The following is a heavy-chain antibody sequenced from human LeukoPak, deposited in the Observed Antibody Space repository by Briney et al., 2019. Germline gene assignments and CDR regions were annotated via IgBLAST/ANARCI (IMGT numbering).Heavy chain of an antibody. J-gene: IGHJ6*03. Sequence: PSETLSLTCAVSGYSISSGYYWGWFRQPPGKGPEWIGCIYHSGTTYYNPSLKSRVTISVDTSKNQFSLMISSVTAADTAVYYCARQGGSNSPYYYYYMDVWGKGTPVTVSS. CDR1: GYSISSGYY. D-gene: IGHD6-13*01. V-gene: IGHV4-38-2*01. CDR2: IYHSGTT. CDR3: ARQGGSNSPYYYYYMDV.